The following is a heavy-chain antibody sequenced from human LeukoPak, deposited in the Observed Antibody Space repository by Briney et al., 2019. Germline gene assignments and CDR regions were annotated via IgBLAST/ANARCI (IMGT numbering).Heavy chain of an antibody. Sequence: SETLSLTCAVFYGSFSGYYWSWIRQPPGKGLEWIGEINHSGSTNYNPSLKSRVTISVDTSKDQFSLKLNSVTAADTAVYYCQYSSSWYDYYYGLDVWGQGTTVTVSS. V-gene: IGHV4-34*01. CDR2: INHSGST. J-gene: IGHJ6*02. D-gene: IGHD6-13*01. CDR1: YGSFSGYY. CDR3: QYSSSWYDYYYGLDV.